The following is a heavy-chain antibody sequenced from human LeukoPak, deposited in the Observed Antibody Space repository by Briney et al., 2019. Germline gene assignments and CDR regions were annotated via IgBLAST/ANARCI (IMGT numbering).Heavy chain of an antibody. V-gene: IGHV4-4*02. D-gene: IGHD1-1*01. J-gene: IGHJ4*02. CDR2: IYHSGST. Sequence: SETLSLTCAVSGGSISSSNWWSWVRQPPGKGLEWIGEIYHSGSTNYNPSLKSRVTISVDTSKNQFSLKLSSVTAADTAVYYCPRDRNGNVIDYWGQGTLVTVSS. CDR3: PRDRNGNVIDY. CDR1: GGSISSSNW.